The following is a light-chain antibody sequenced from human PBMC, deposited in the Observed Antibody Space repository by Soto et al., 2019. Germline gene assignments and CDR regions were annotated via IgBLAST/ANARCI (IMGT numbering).Light chain of an antibody. Sequence: EIVMTQSPGTLSVSPGERATLSCRASQSVSGNLAWYQQKPGQAPRLPIYGPSTRATGIPARFSGSGSGTEFTLTISSLQSEDFAVYYCQQYNNWPRTFGQGTKVEVK. CDR1: QSVSGN. CDR3: QQYNNWPRT. CDR2: GPS. J-gene: IGKJ1*01. V-gene: IGKV3-15*01.